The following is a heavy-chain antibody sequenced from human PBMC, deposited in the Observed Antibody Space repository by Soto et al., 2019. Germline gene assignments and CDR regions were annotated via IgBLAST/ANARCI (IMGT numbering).Heavy chain of an antibody. D-gene: IGHD2-15*01. CDR2: IAYDGSKK. Sequence: GGSLRLSCAASGFSFSYYAMHWFRQAPGKGLEWVAVIAYDGSKKYYADSVKGRFTISRDNSKNTLYLQMNSLRDEDTAIYYCASPYCSGGSCYHTEYFQHWGQGTLVTVSS. CDR1: GFSFSYYA. J-gene: IGHJ1*01. V-gene: IGHV3-30-3*01. CDR3: ASPYCSGGSCYHTEYFQH.